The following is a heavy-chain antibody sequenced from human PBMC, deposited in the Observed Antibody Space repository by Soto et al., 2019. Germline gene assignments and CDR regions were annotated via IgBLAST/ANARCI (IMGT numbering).Heavy chain of an antibody. J-gene: IGHJ3*02. Sequence: QVQLVESGGGVVQPGRSLRLSCAASGFTFSSYGMHWVRQAPGKGLEWVAVISYDGNNKYYADSVKGRFTISRDNSKNTLYLQMNSLRAEDTAVYYCARLGWSGPAHDAFDIWGQGTMVTVSS. V-gene: IGHV3-30*03. CDR1: GFTFSSYG. CDR3: ARLGWSGPAHDAFDI. D-gene: IGHD2-15*01. CDR2: ISYDGNNK.